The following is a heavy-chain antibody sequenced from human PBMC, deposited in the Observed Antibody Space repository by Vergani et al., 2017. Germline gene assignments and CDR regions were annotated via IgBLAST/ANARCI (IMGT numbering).Heavy chain of an antibody. CDR1: GGSLINYY. D-gene: IGHD2-2*02. V-gene: IGHV4-59*01. J-gene: IGHJ4*02. Sequence: QVQLQESGPGLVKPSETLSLTCTVSGGSLINYYWSWVRQPPGKGLEWIGYIYSSGSTTYSPSLKSRLTMSVDPSKNQSSLKLRSVTLADTAVYYCARTIGHCSNSNCYNLAYWGQGTLVTVSS. CDR3: ARTIGHCSNSNCYNLAY. CDR2: IYSSGST.